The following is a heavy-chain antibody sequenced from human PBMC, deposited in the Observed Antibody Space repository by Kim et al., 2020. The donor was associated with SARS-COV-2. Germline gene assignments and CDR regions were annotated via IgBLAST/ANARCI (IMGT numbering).Heavy chain of an antibody. CDR2: INTNTGNP. Sequence: ASVKVSCKASGYTFTSYAMNWVRQAPGQGLEWMGWINTNTGNPTYAQGFTGRFVFSLDTSVSTAYLQISSLKAEDTAVYYCARDRVQQWLASRPGYYYGMDVWGQGTTVTVSS. J-gene: IGHJ6*02. CDR3: ARDRVQQWLASRPGYYYGMDV. D-gene: IGHD6-19*01. CDR1: GYTFTSYA. V-gene: IGHV7-4-1*02.